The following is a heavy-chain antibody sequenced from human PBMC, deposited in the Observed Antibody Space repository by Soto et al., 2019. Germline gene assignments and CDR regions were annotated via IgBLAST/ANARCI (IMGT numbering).Heavy chain of an antibody. CDR1: GFTFDDYG. CDR3: ARENSILLWFGGSEAFDI. CDR2: INWNAGRR. J-gene: IGHJ3*02. Sequence: PGESLKISCAASGFTFDDYGMSWVRQAPGKGLEWVTGINWNAGRRGYADSVKGRFTISRDNAKNSLYLQMNSLRAEDTALYYCARENSILLWFGGSEAFDIWGQGTMVTVSS. D-gene: IGHD3-10*01. V-gene: IGHV3-20*04.